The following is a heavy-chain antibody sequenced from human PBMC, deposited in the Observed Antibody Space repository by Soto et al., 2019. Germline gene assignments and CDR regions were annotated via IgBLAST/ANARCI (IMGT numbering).Heavy chain of an antibody. V-gene: IGHV2-5*01. Sequence: QITLKESGPTLVKPTQTLTLTCTFSGVSLSTSGVGVGWICQPPGKALEWLALIYWNDDKRSTPCLKSSLTLTKDTSKSQVVLTMTNMDPVDTATYYWAHREGLDRFDYWGQGTLVTVSS. D-gene: IGHD3-9*01. CDR3: AHREGLDRFDY. CDR2: IYWNDDK. CDR1: GVSLSTSGVG. J-gene: IGHJ4*02.